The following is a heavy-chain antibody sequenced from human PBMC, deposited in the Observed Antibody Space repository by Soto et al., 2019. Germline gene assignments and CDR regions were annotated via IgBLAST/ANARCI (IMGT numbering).Heavy chain of an antibody. D-gene: IGHD6-6*01. J-gene: IGHJ3*01. CDR1: GLTFSSYA. CDR2: ISYDGSNK. CDR3: AREVIAAS. V-gene: IGHV3-30-3*01. Sequence: QVQLVESGGGVVQPGRSLRLSCAASGLTFSSYAMHWVSQAPGKGLEWVAVISYDGSNKYYADSAKGRFTISRDNSKNTLYLQMNSLRAEDTAVYYCAREVIAASWGQGTMVTVSS.